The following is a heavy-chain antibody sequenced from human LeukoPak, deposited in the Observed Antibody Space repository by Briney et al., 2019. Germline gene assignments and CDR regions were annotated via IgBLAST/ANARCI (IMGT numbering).Heavy chain of an antibody. J-gene: IGHJ4*01. V-gene: IGHV3-7*01. CDR1: GFIFSTYW. CDR3: VRGCGRASCPYFFDS. CDR2: MRQDGSET. D-gene: IGHD2-2*01. Sequence: GGSLSLSCAASGFIFSTYWMSWVRQAPGKGLERVVTMRQDGSETHYVGSVRGRFTISRDNAKNSLYLQVNSLRAEDTAVYYCVRGCGRASCPYFFDSWGHGSLVTVSS.